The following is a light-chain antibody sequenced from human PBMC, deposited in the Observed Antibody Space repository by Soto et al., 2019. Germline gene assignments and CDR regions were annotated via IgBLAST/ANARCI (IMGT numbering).Light chain of an antibody. CDR3: HQYGDSPL. Sequence: EIVMTQSPATLSVSPGERATLSCRASQTVNSRLAWYQHKPGQAPRLLIYGASIRATGIPDRFGGSGSGTDFTLTISRLEPEDFAVYYCHQYGDSPLFGPGTKVDIK. CDR2: GAS. CDR1: QTVNSR. J-gene: IGKJ3*01. V-gene: IGKV3-20*01.